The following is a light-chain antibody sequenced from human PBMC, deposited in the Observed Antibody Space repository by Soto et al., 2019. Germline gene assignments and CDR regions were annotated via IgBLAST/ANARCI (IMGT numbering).Light chain of an antibody. CDR2: DVT. Sequence: QSVLTQPRPVSGSPGQSVTISCTGTSSNVGDYNYVSWYQQHPGKAPKVMIYDVTKRPAGVPDRFSGSKSGNSASLTISGLQAEDEADYYCCSYAGNYIYVFGAGTKVTVL. CDR1: SSNVGDYNY. CDR3: CSYAGNYIYV. V-gene: IGLV2-11*01. J-gene: IGLJ1*01.